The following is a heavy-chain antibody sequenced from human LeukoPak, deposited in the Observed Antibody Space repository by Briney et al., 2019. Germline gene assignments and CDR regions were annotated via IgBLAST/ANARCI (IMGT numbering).Heavy chain of an antibody. Sequence: GASVKVSCKASGGTFSSYAISWVRQAPGQGLEWMGGIIPIFGTANYAQKFQGRVTITADESTSTAYMELSGLRSEDTAVYYCARVAIPFYDSSALAAFDIWGQGTMVTVSS. CDR3: ARVAIPFYDSSALAAFDI. J-gene: IGHJ3*02. V-gene: IGHV1-69*13. D-gene: IGHD3-22*01. CDR1: GGTFSSYA. CDR2: IIPIFGTA.